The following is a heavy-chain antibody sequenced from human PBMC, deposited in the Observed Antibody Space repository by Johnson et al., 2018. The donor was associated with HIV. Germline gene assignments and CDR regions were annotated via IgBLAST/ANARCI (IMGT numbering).Heavy chain of an antibody. V-gene: IGHV3-13*01. J-gene: IGHJ3*02. Sequence: VQLVESGGGLVQPGGSLRLSCAASRFIFNDYDMHWVRQVPGKDLEWVSGIGTAGDTYYPGSVKGRFTISRENAKNPLFLQMNNLRAGETAVYYCATSISTPTGAFDIWGQGTMVTVSS. CDR2: IGTAGDT. CDR3: ATSISTPTGAFDI. CDR1: RFIFNDYD. D-gene: IGHD6-6*01.